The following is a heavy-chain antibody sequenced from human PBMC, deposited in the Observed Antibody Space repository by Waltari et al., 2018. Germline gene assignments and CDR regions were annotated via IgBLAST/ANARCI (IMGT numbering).Heavy chain of an antibody. CDR3: AKDGSFVVVPEAMFDYYMDV. CDR2: IRYDGSNA. V-gene: IGHV3-30*02. Sequence: QMQLVESGGGVVQPGGSLRLTCAASGCSFSSYGMHWVRQAPGKGLEGVAFIRYDGSNAYYADSVKGRFTISRDNSKNTLSLHMNSLRPEDTAVYYCAKDGSFVVVPEAMFDYYMDVWGKGTTVSVSS. CDR1: GCSFSSYG. D-gene: IGHD2-2*01. J-gene: IGHJ6*03.